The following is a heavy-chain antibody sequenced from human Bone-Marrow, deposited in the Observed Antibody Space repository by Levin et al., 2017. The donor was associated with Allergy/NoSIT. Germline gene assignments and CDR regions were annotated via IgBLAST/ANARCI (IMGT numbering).Heavy chain of an antibody. J-gene: IGHJ6*02. CDR3: ARGQETAVATYKSSYYYSTVDV. Sequence: VASVKVSCKASGGTFSSYAVSWVRQAPGQGLEWIGGFIPMFGRSDYAQKFQGRVTITADESMTTAYMALSSLTSDDTAGYYCARGQETAVATYKSSYYYSTVDVWGQGTTVTVSS. CDR1: GGTFSSYA. CDR2: FIPMFGRS. D-gene: IGHD6-19*01. V-gene: IGHV1-69*13.